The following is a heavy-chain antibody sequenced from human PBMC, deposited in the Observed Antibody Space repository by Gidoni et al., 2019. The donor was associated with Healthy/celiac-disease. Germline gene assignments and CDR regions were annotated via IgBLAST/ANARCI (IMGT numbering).Heavy chain of an antibody. D-gene: IGHD3-10*01. CDR2: INHSGST. J-gene: IGHJ6*03. CDR1: GGSFSGYY. CDR3: ARACNGSGSYYLYYYYMDV. V-gene: IGHV4-34*01. Sequence: QVQLQQWGAGLLKPSETLSLTCAVYGGSFSGYYWRWIRPPPGKGLEWIGEINHSGSTNHNPSLKSRVTISVDTSNNQFSLKLSSVTAADTAVYYCARACNGSGSYYLYYYYMDVWGKGTTVTVSS.